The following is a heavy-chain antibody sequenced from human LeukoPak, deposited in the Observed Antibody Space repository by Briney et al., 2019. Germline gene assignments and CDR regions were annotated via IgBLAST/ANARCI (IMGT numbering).Heavy chain of an antibody. J-gene: IGHJ4*02. V-gene: IGHV3-7*01. Sequence: GGSLRLSCAASGFPFSSYSMNWVRQAPGKGLEWVANIKQDGSEKYYVDSVKGRFTISRDNAKNSLYLQMNSLRAEDTAVYYCARDKMVGPTIFDYWGQGTLVTVSS. CDR3: ARDKMVGPTIFDY. CDR2: IKQDGSEK. CDR1: GFPFSSYS. D-gene: IGHD1-26*01.